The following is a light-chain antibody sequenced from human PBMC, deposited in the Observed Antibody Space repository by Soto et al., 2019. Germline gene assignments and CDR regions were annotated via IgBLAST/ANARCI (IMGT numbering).Light chain of an antibody. V-gene: IGKV1-5*01. J-gene: IGKJ1*01. CDR2: DAS. Sequence: DIRMTQSPSTLSASVGDRVTITCRASQSISSWLAWYQQNPGKAPKLLIYDASSLQSGVPSRFSGGGSGAEFILTISSLQPEDFATYYCQQSYSSPPTFGQGTKVDIK. CDR3: QQSYSSPPT. CDR1: QSISSW.